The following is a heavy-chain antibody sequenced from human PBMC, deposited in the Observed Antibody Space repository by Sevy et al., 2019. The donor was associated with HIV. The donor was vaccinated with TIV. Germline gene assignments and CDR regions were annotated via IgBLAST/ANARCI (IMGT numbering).Heavy chain of an antibody. V-gene: IGHV4-59*13. CDR3: ARAVDGYNLDAFDI. J-gene: IGHJ3*02. CDR1: GGSIRSYY. D-gene: IGHD5-12*01. CDR2: IYYSRST. Sequence: SQTLSLTCTVSGGSIRSYYWSWIRQPPGKGLEWIGYIYYSRSTNYSPSLKSRVTISVDTSKNQFSLKLSSVTAADTAVYYCARAVDGYNLDAFDIWGQGTMVTVSS.